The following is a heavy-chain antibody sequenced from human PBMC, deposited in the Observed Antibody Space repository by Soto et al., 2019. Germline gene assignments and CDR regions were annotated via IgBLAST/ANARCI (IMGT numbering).Heavy chain of an antibody. CDR3: AXDGPYCSSTSCSPYYYYMDV. J-gene: IGHJ6*03. D-gene: IGHD2-2*01. CDR2: INQVLST. CDR1: GGSFSGYY. Sequence: SETLSLTCAVYGGSFSGYYWSWIRQPRVNGLECIGEINQVLSTNYSPSLKSRFTISLYTSKSHFSLKVISFTAADAPVSYCAXDGPYCSSTSCSPYYYYMDVWGKGTTVTVS. V-gene: IGHV4-34*01.